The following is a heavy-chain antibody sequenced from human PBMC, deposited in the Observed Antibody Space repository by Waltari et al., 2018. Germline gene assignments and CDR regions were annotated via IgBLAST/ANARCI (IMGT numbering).Heavy chain of an antibody. Sequence: YYMHWVRQAPGQGLEWMGRINPNSGGTNYAQKFQGRVTMTRDTSISTAYMELSRLRSDDTAVYYCASQRITIFGVVWDSWGQGTLVTVSS. CDR1: YY. D-gene: IGHD3-3*01. CDR2: INPNSGGT. CDR3: ASQRITIFGVVWDS. J-gene: IGHJ5*01. V-gene: IGHV1-2*06.